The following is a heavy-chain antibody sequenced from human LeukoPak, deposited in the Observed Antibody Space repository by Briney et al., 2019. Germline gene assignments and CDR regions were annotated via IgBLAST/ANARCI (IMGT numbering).Heavy chain of an antibody. CDR3: ARQGFGQRGYYYGSGSYIVWYYFDY. D-gene: IGHD3-10*01. V-gene: IGHV4-4*02. CDR1: GGSIGSSNW. J-gene: IGHJ4*02. CDR2: INHSGST. Sequence: PSETLSLTCAVSGGSIGSSNWWSWVRQLPGKGLEWIGEINHSGSTNYNPSLKSRVTISVDTSKNQFSLKLSSVTAADTAVYYCARQGFGQRGYYYGSGSYIVWYYFDYWGQGTLVTVSS.